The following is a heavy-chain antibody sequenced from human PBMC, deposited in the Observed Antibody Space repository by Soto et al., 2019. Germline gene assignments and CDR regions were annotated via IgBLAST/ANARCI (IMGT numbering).Heavy chain of an antibody. V-gene: IGHV3-23*01. CDR2: ISGSGGST. CDR1: GFTFSSYA. CDR3: AKVLSPRIAAAGTSFAY. D-gene: IGHD6-13*01. J-gene: IGHJ4*02. Sequence: GGSLRLSCAASGFTFSSYAMSWVRQAPGKGLEWVSAISGSGGSTYYADSVKGRFTISRDNSKNTLYLQMNSLRAEDTAVYYCAKVLSPRIAAAGTSFAYWGQGTLVTAPQ.